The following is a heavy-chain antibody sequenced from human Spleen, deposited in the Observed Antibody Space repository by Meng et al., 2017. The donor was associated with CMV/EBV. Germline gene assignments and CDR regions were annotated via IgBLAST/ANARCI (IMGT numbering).Heavy chain of an antibody. CDR2: ISSSSSTI. V-gene: IGHV3-48*04. Sequence: GESLKISCAASGFTFSSYSMNWVRQATGKGLEWVSYISSSSSTIYYADSVKGRFTISRDNAKNSLYLQMNSLRAEDTGVYYCAARFDYWGQGTLVTVSS. J-gene: IGHJ4*02. CDR3: AARFDY. CDR1: GFTFSSYS. D-gene: IGHD6-6*01.